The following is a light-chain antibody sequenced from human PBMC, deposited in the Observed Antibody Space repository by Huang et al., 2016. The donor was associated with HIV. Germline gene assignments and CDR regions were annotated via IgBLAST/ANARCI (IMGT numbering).Light chain of an antibody. CDR3: QQYNGWPPKYT. CDR2: DAS. V-gene: IGKV3-15*01. CDR1: HSVYPN. Sequence: EIVMTQSPATLSVSPGERAALSCRASHSVYPNLAWYQQKPGQAPRLLIYDASTRATGIPVRFSGSGSGTEFTLTISSLQSEDFAVYYCQQYNGWPPKYTFGQGTKLEIK. J-gene: IGKJ2*01.